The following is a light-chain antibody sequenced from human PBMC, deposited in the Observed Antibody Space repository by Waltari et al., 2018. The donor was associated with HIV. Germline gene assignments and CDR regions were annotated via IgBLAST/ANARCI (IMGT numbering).Light chain of an antibody. CDR3: CSYVSNVI. CDR1: SSHVATYKL. V-gene: IGLV2-23*02. Sequence: QSALTQPAPVSVSPGQSITISCTRTSSHVATYKLVSWYQQHPGKAPKLMIYEVSKRPSGVSDRFSGSKSGDTASLTISGLQAEDEADYYCCSYVSNVIFGGGTKLTVL. J-gene: IGLJ2*01. CDR2: EVS.